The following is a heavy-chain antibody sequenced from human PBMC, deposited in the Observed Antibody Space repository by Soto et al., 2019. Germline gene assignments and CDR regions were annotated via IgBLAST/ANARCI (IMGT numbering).Heavy chain of an antibody. D-gene: IGHD6-13*01. CDR2: TYYRSKWYN. CDR3: ARDRKVAAAGGRYYYYGMDV. Sequence: KQSQTLSLTCAISGDSVSSNSAAWNWIRQSPSRGLEWLGRTYYRSKWYNDYAVSVKSRITINPDTSKNQFSLQLNSVTPEDTAAYYCARDRKVAAAGGRYYYYGMDVWGQGTTVTVSS. V-gene: IGHV6-1*01. CDR1: GDSVSSNSAA. J-gene: IGHJ6*02.